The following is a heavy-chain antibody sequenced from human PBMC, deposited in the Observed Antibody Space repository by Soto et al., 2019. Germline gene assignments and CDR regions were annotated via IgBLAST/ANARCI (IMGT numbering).Heavy chain of an antibody. D-gene: IGHD3-16*01. Sequence: SETLSLTCTVSGVSITTTSYYWGWIRQPPGKGLEWIGSVYFSGTTYYNPSLKSRVTISVDTSKNHFSLRLSSVTAADTAIYYCARHGSFWGQGTLVTVSS. V-gene: IGHV4-39*01. CDR1: GVSITTTSYY. CDR2: VYFSGTT. CDR3: ARHGSF. J-gene: IGHJ4*02.